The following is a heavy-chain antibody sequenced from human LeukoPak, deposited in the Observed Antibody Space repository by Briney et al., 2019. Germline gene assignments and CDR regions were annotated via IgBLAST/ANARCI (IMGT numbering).Heavy chain of an antibody. D-gene: IGHD6-19*01. Sequence: GASVKVSCKASGYTFTGYYMHWVRQAPGQGLEWMGWINPNSGGTNYAQKFQGRVTMTRDTSISTAYMELSRLRSDDTAVYYCARDREYSSGWSSYYYYYGMDVWGQGTTVTVSS. V-gene: IGHV1-2*02. CDR2: INPNSGGT. J-gene: IGHJ6*02. CDR3: ARDREYSSGWSSYYYYYGMDV. CDR1: GYTFTGYY.